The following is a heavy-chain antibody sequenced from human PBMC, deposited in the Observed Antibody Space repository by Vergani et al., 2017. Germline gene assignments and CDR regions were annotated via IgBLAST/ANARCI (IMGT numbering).Heavy chain of an antibody. D-gene: IGHD5-18*01. V-gene: IGHV3-15*01. CDR2: IKSKTDGGTT. Sequence: VQLVESGGGLVKPGGSLRLSCAASGFTFSDYYMSWIRQAPGKGLEWVGRIKSKTDGGTTDYAAPVKVRFTISRDDSKKTLYLQMNSLKTEDTAVYYCTTGYSYGLFDYWGQGTLVTVAS. J-gene: IGHJ4*02. CDR3: TTGYSYGLFDY. CDR1: GFTFSDYY.